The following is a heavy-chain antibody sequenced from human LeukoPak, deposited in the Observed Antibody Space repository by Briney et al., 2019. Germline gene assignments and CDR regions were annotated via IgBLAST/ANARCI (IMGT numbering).Heavy chain of an antibody. V-gene: IGHV4-34*01. D-gene: IGHD2-2*01. CDR1: GGSFSGYY. CDR3: ARTNIVVVPAAMSNYYYYYMDV. J-gene: IGHJ6*03. CDR2: INHSGST. Sequence: SETLSLTCAVYGGSFSGYYWSWIRQPPGKGLEWIGEINHSGSTNYNPSLKSRVTISVDTSKNQFSLKLSSVTAADTAVYYCARTNIVVVPAAMSNYYYYYMDVWGKGTTVTVSS.